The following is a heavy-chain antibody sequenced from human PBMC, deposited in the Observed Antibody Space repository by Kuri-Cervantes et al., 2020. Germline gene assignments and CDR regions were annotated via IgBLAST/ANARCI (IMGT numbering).Heavy chain of an antibody. Sequence: SETLSLTCTVSGGSVRSNNYYWDWIRQPPGKGLEWIGYIYYSGSTNYNPSLKSRVTISVDTSKNQFSLKLSSVTAADTAVYYCARDARDDAFDIWGQGTMVTVSS. CDR2: IYYSGST. V-gene: IGHV4-61*01. CDR1: GGSVRSNNYY. CDR3: ARDARDDAFDI. J-gene: IGHJ3*02.